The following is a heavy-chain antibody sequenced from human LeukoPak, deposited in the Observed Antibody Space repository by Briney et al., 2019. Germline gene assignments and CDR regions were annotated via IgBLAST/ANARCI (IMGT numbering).Heavy chain of an antibody. D-gene: IGHD5-12*01. CDR3: ARQAFSGYADFDY. Sequence: GSSVMVSCKASGGTFSSYAISWVRQAPGQGLEWMGGIIPIFGTANYAQKFQGRVTITADKSTSTAYMELSSLRSEDTAVYYCARQAFSGYADFDYWGQGTLVTVSS. CDR1: GGTFSSYA. CDR2: IIPIFGTA. J-gene: IGHJ4*02. V-gene: IGHV1-69*06.